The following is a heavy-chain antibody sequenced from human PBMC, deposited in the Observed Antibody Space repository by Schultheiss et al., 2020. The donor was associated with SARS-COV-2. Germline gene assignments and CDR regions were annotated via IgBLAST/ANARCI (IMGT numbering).Heavy chain of an antibody. J-gene: IGHJ5*02. D-gene: IGHD6-19*01. CDR1: GFTFSNYA. CDR2: IDVDGDT. Sequence: GGSLRLSCAASGFTFSNYAMTWVRQAPGKGLEWVSDIDVDGDTNYADAVKGRFTISRDNSKNTLSLQMNSLRAEDTAVYYCAKDRGGKLSGWPRELDPWGQGTLVTVSS. V-gene: IGHV3-23*01. CDR3: AKDRGGKLSGWPRELDP.